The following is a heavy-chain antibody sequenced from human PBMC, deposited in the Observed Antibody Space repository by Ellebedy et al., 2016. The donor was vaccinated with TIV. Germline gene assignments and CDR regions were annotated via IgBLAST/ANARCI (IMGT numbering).Heavy chain of an antibody. CDR1: GFTFNSYA. CDR3: ARRQVGTTQMCFDY. CDR2: ISSRDGGT. Sequence: GESLKISCAASGFTFNSYAMNWVRQAPGKGLEWVSTISSRDGGTYYADSVKGRFTISRDNSRNTLSLQMNSLRVEDTAVYYCARRQVGTTQMCFDYWGQGTLVTVSS. J-gene: IGHJ4*02. V-gene: IGHV3-23*01. D-gene: IGHD1-14*01.